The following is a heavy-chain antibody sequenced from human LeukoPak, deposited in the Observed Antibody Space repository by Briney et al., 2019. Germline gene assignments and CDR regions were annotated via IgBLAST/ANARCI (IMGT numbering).Heavy chain of an antibody. J-gene: IGHJ4*02. D-gene: IGHD3-22*01. CDR2: ISAYNGNT. CDR3: ARRGVFYYDSSGRANYYFDY. Sequence: ASVKVSCKASGYTFTSYDINWVRQAPGQGLEWMGWISAYNGNTNYAQKPQGRVTMTTDTSTSTAYMELRSLRSDDTAVYYCARRGVFYYDSSGRANYYFDYWGQGTLVTVSS. CDR1: GYTFTSYD. V-gene: IGHV1-18*01.